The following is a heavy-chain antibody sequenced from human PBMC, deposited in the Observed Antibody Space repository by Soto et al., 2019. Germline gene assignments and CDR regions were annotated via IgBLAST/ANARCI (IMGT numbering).Heavy chain of an antibody. D-gene: IGHD3-22*01. CDR2: INAVNGDT. V-gene: IGHV1-3*01. CDR1: GHTSNKYT. Sequence: QFQLVQSGAEVKKPGASVKVLCKVSGHTSNKYTIHWLRXAPGQRLEWMGRINAVNGDTKYAENFHNRVXLTRXXXAXTVXXXXXXXXXXXXXXXXXGXDDGSSYYYADWIDSWGQGTLVSVSS. J-gene: IGHJ5*01. CDR3: GXDDGSSYYYADWIDS.